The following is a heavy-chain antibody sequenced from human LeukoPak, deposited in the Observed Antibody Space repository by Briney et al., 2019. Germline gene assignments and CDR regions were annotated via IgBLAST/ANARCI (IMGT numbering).Heavy chain of an antibody. CDR1: GGSISSSSYY. CDR2: IYYSGST. Sequence: SETLSLTCTVSGGSISSSSYYWGWIRQPPGKGLEWIGSIYYSGSTYYNPSLKSRVTISVDTSKNQFSLKLSSVTAADTAVYYCASLGYSSVRDYFDYWGQGTLVTVSS. J-gene: IGHJ4*02. CDR3: ASLGYSSVRDYFDY. D-gene: IGHD6-19*01. V-gene: IGHV4-39*07.